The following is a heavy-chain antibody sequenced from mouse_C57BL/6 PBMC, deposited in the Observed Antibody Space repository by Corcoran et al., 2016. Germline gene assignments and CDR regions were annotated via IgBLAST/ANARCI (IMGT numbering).Heavy chain of an antibody. J-gene: IGHJ4*01. Sequence: QIQLVQSGPELKKSGETVKISCKASGYTFTTYGMSWVKQAPGKGLKWMGWINTYSGVPTYADDFKGRFAFSLETSASTAYLQINNLKNEDTATYFCARRFYGNYGDYAMDYWGQGTSVTVSS. V-gene: IGHV9-3*01. CDR2: INTYSGVP. D-gene: IGHD2-1*01. CDR1: GYTFTTYG. CDR3: ARRFYGNYGDYAMDY.